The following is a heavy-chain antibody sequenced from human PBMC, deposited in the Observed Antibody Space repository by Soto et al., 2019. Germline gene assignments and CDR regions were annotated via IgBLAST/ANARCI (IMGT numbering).Heavy chain of an antibody. CDR2: INPNSGGT. CDR3: ARAPQYCSSTSCHFGSRGMDV. V-gene: IGHV1-2*04. Sequence: GASVKVSCKASGYTFTGYYMHWVRQAPGQGLEWMGWINPNSGGTNYAQKFQGWVTMTRDTSISTAYMELSRLRSDDTAVYYCARAPQYCSSTSCHFGSRGMDVWG. J-gene: IGHJ6*02. D-gene: IGHD2-2*01. CDR1: GYTFTGYY.